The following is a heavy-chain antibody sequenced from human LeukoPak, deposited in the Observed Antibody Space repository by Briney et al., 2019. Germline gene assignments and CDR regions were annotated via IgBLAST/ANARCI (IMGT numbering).Heavy chain of an antibody. D-gene: IGHD2-21*02. CDR1: GFGVSSNY. CDR3: ARSDGGVLYCGEDCYLDL. CDR2: IYRGEKT. Sequence: GGSLRLSCEASGFGVSSNYINWVRQAPEKGLEWVSVIYRGEKTYYADSVKGRFNISRDSSKNTVFLQMNSLRAEDTAIYYCARSDGGVLYCGEDCYLDLWGQGTLVTVSS. J-gene: IGHJ4*02. V-gene: IGHV3-66*01.